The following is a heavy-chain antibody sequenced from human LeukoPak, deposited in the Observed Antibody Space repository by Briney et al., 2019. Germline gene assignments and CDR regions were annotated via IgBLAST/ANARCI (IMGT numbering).Heavy chain of an antibody. J-gene: IGHJ4*02. Sequence: GESLKISCKGSGYSFASSWIGWVRQMPGKGLEWMGIIYPGDSDTRYSPSFQGQVTISADKSISTAYLQWSSLKAADTAMYYCARGDDSSGYLTSFDHWGQGTLVTVSS. CDR1: GYSFASSW. V-gene: IGHV5-51*01. CDR2: IYPGDSDT. D-gene: IGHD3-22*01. CDR3: ARGDDSSGYLTSFDH.